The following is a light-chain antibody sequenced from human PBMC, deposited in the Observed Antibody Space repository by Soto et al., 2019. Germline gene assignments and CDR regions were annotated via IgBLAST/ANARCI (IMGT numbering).Light chain of an antibody. CDR3: QQRGRWPS. J-gene: IGKJ4*01. Sequence: EIVLTQSPATLYLSPGERATLSCRASQSLDNYLAWYQHKPGQPPRLLIYDASTRATDIPARFSGSGSGTDFTITISGLEPEDFAVYYCQQRGRWPSFGGGNKGEIK. V-gene: IGKV3-11*01. CDR1: QSLDNY. CDR2: DAS.